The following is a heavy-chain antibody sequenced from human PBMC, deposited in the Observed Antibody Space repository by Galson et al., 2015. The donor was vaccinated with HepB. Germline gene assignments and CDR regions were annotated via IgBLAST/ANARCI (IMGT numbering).Heavy chain of an antibody. V-gene: IGHV4-34*01. D-gene: IGHD3-22*01. CDR1: GGSFSGYY. CDR3: ARASSGYGWYFDL. Sequence: ETLSLTCAVYGGSFSGYYWSWIRQPPGKGLEWIGEINHSGSTNYNPSLKSRVTISVDTSKNQFSLKLSSVTAADTAVYYCARASSGYGWYFDLWGRGTLVTVSS. CDR2: INHSGST. J-gene: IGHJ2*01.